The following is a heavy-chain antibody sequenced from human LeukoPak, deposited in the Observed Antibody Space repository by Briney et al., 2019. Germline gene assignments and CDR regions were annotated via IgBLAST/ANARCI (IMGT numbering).Heavy chain of an antibody. CDR1: GGTFSSYA. CDR2: VIPIFGIA. Sequence: SVKVSCKASGGTFSSYAISWVRQAPGQGLEWMGRVIPIFGIANYAQRFQGRVTITADKSTSTTYMELSSLRSEDTAVYYCARGGGPYYYDSSGPQSRPFDPWGQGTLVTVSS. D-gene: IGHD3-22*01. V-gene: IGHV1-69*04. J-gene: IGHJ5*02. CDR3: ARGGGPYYYDSSGPQSRPFDP.